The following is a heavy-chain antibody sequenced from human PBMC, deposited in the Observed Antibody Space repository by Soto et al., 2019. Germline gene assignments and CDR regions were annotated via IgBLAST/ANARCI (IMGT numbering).Heavy chain of an antibody. Sequence: QAQLVQSGAEVKKPGASVKVSCKASGYTFYSHSISWVRQAPGQGLEWMGRINGDYGNTQYAQKCRGRVTMTTDTSTTTVYMELTNLRSDDTAVYHCARCIQGDYYYGMDVWGQGTTVTVSS. CDR3: ARCIQGDYYYGMDV. J-gene: IGHJ6*02. V-gene: IGHV1-18*01. CDR1: GYTFYSHS. D-gene: IGHD5-18*01. CDR2: INGDYGNT.